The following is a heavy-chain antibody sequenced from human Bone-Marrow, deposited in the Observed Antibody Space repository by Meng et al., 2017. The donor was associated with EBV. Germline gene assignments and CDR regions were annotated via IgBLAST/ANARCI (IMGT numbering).Heavy chain of an antibody. D-gene: IGHD4-17*01. Sequence: EVQLLVSGGGLVQPGESLRLSCAASGFAFNNYAMTWVRQAPGKGLVWVSRSNSDGSSTTYADSVKGRFTISRDNAKNTLYLQMNSLRAEDTAVYYCARYYGALDYWGQGTLVTVAS. CDR1: GFAFNNYA. V-gene: IGHV3-74*02. J-gene: IGHJ4*02. CDR2: SNSDGSST. CDR3: ARYYGALDY.